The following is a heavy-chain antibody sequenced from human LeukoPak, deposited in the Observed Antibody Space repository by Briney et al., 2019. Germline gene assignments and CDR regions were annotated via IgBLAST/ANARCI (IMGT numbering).Heavy chain of an antibody. J-gene: IGHJ5*01. CDR1: GFTFSDYY. V-gene: IGHV3-11*01. Sequence: GGSLRLSCAASGFTFSDYYMSWISQAPGKGLEWVSYISSNGNTMYYADSVKGRFTISRANAKNSLYLQMNSLRADDTAVYYCVRFVSAATAGRSTGFDSWGQGTLVTVSS. CDR2: ISSNGNTM. CDR3: VRFVSAATAGRSTGFDS. D-gene: IGHD6-13*01.